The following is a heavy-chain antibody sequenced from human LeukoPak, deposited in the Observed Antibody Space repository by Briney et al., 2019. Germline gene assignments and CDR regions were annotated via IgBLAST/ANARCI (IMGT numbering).Heavy chain of an antibody. J-gene: IGHJ5*02. Sequence: GRSLRLSCAASGFTFSSYGMHWVRQAPGKGLEWVAVMWYDGSNKYYADSVKGRFTISRDNSKNTLYLQMNSLRAEDTAVYYCARESGDYGDLRVYNWFDPWGQGTLVTVSS. CDR1: GFTFSSYG. D-gene: IGHD4-17*01. CDR2: MWYDGSNK. V-gene: IGHV3-33*01. CDR3: ARESGDYGDLRVYNWFDP.